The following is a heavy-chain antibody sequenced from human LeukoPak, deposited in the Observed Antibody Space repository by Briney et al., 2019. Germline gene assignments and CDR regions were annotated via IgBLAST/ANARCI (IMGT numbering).Heavy chain of an antibody. CDR2: IYYRVTS. CDR1: GDSISTYY. D-gene: IGHD3-10*01. J-gene: IGHJ4*02. Sequence: SSETLSLTCTVSGDSISTYYWSRIRQPPGKGLEWIGYIYYRVTSDYNPSLKSRVTMSVDMSTRQISLKLSSVTAADTAVYYCARAVGGDGSGSLWGPGTLVTVSS. V-gene: IGHV4-59*01. CDR3: ARAVGGDGSGSL.